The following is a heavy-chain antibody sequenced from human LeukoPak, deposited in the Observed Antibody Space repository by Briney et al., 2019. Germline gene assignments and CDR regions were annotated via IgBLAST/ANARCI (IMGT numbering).Heavy chain of an antibody. CDR2: INHSGST. V-gene: IGHV4-34*01. CDR3: APLGRVVITTSRSPSHFDY. CDR1: GGSFSGYY. J-gene: IGHJ4*02. Sequence: NASETLSLTCAVYGGSFSGYYWSWIRQPPGKGLEWIGEINHSGSTNYNRCLRSRVTLSGDTSKNQFSRKWGSVAAAATAGYYFAPLGRVVITTSRSPSHFDYWGQGNLVTVSS. D-gene: IGHD3-22*01.